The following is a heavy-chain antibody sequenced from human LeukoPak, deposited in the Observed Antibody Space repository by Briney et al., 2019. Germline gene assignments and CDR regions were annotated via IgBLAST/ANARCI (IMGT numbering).Heavy chain of an antibody. V-gene: IGHV3-11*04. CDR3: ARAEENYDILTGYYDYYYGMDV. CDR1: GFTFSDRY. Sequence: PGGSLRLSCAASGFTFSDRYMGWVRQAPGKGLEWVSYISSSSSTIYYADSVKGRFTISRDNAKNSLYLQMNSLRAEDTAVYYCARAEENYDILTGYYDYYYGMDVWGQGTTVTVSS. CDR2: ISSSSSTI. J-gene: IGHJ6*02. D-gene: IGHD3-9*01.